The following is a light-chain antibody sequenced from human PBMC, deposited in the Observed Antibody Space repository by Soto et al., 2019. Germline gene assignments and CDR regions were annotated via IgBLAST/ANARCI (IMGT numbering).Light chain of an antibody. CDR2: GAS. J-gene: IGKJ5*01. CDR3: QQYRSSPIT. Sequence: IVLTQSPGTLSLSPGERATLSCRASQSVSTSYLAWHQQKPGQAPRLLIYGASSRATCIPDRFSGSGSGTDITLSISRLEPEDFAVYYCQQYRSSPITFGQGTRLEIK. CDR1: QSVSTSY. V-gene: IGKV3-20*01.